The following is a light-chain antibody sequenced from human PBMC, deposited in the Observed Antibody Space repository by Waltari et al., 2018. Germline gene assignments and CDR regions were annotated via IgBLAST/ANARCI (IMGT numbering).Light chain of an antibody. J-gene: IGKJ2*03. Sequence: VILTQSPATLSLSPGERATLSCRASQSVSSYLAWYQQKPGQAPWLLIHSASSRATGIPDRFSGSGSGTEFTLTISSLEPEDVGVYHCYQHSSGYSFGQGTKVEIK. CDR3: YQHSSGYS. CDR2: SAS. CDR1: QSVSSY. V-gene: IGKV3-11*01.